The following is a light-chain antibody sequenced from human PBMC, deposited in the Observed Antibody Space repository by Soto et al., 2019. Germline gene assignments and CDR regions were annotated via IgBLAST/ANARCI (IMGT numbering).Light chain of an antibody. Sequence: EIVLTQSPGTLCLSPGERATLSCRASQSVSSNYLAWYQQKPGQAPRLLIYSASSRATGIPDRFSGSGSGTDFTLTISRLELEDFAVYYCQQYGGSPRVTFGGGTKVEIK. J-gene: IGKJ4*01. V-gene: IGKV3-20*01. CDR1: QSVSSNY. CDR3: QQYGGSPRVT. CDR2: SAS.